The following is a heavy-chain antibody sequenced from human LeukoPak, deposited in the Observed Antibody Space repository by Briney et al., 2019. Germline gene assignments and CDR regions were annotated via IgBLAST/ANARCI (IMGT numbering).Heavy chain of an antibody. V-gene: IGHV3-74*01. Sequence: GGSLRLSCAASGFTFSSYWKHWVRQAPGKGLVWVSRINSDGSSTSYADSVKGRFTISRDNAKNTLYLQMNSLRAEDTAVYYCARRRSGSQSGAFDIWGQGTMVTVSS. CDR1: GFTFSSYW. CDR3: ARRRSGSQSGAFDI. CDR2: INSDGSST. D-gene: IGHD3-10*01. J-gene: IGHJ3*02.